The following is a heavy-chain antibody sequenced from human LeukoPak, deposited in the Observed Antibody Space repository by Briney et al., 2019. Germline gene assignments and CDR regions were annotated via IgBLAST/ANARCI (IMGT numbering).Heavy chain of an antibody. V-gene: IGHV3-33*01. CDR3: AREGGGYDILTGYYPPAGYFDY. J-gene: IGHJ4*02. Sequence: PGGSLRLSCAASGFTFSSYGMHWVRQAPGKGLEWVAVIWYDGSNKYYADSVKGRFTISRDNSKNTLYLQMNSLRAEDTAVYYCAREGGGYDILTGYYPPAGYFDYWGQGTLVTVSS. CDR1: GFTFSSYG. CDR2: IWYDGSNK. D-gene: IGHD3-9*01.